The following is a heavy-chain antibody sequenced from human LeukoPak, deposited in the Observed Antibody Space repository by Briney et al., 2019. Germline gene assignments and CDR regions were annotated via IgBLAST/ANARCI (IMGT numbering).Heavy chain of an antibody. CDR1: GGSISSYY. D-gene: IGHD3-22*01. Sequence: SETLSLTCTVSGGSISSYYWSWIRQPPGKGLEWIGYIYYSGTTNYNPSLKSRVTISVDTSKNQFSLKLSSVTAADTAVYYCARSTPWYHYDSSGYPYWYFDLWGRGTLVTVSS. CDR3: ARSTPWYHYDSSGYPYWYFDL. J-gene: IGHJ2*01. CDR2: IYYSGTT. V-gene: IGHV4-59*01.